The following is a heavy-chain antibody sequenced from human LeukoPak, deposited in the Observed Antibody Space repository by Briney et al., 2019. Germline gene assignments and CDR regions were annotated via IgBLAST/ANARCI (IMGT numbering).Heavy chain of an antibody. J-gene: IGHJ4*02. CDR2: ISYDGSNK. CDR1: GFTFSSYA. Sequence: GGSLRLSCAASGFTFSSYAMHWVRQAPGKGLEWVAVISYDGSNKYYAHSVKGRFTISRDNSKNTLYLQMNSLRAEDTAVYYCARDGPTTYYYDSSGYYLDYWGQGTLVTVSS. D-gene: IGHD3-22*01. CDR3: ARDGPTTYYYDSSGYYLDY. V-gene: IGHV3-30*04.